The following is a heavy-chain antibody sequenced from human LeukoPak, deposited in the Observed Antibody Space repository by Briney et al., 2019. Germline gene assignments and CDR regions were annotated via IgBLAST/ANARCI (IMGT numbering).Heavy chain of an antibody. CDR1: GGSISSSGYY. D-gene: IGHD3-22*01. V-gene: IGHV4-39*07. CDR2: IYYSGST. Sequence: SETLSLTCTVSGGSISSSGYYWGWVRQPPGKGLEWIGSIYYSGSTYYSPSLKSRVTISVDTSKNQFSLKLSSVTAADTAVYHCARAHYDSSGYYFDYWGQGTLVTVSS. CDR3: ARAHYDSSGYYFDY. J-gene: IGHJ4*02.